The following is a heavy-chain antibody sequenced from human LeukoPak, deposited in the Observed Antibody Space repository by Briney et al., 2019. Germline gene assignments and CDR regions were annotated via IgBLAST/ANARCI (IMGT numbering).Heavy chain of an antibody. CDR1: GYSISGGYY. CDR3: ARDLGIAARPDY. D-gene: IGHD6-6*01. CDR2: ISHSGST. Sequence: SETLSLTCTVSGYSISGGYYWGWIRQPPGKGLEWVGSISHSGSTYYNPSLKSRVTISVDTSKNQFSLKLSSVTAADTAVYYCARDLGIAARPDYWGQGTLVTVSS. V-gene: IGHV4-38-2*02. J-gene: IGHJ4*02.